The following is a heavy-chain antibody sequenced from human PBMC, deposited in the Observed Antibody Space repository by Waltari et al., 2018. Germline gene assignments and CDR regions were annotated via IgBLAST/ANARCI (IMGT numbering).Heavy chain of an antibody. CDR2: IYHSGST. CDR1: GYSISSGYY. V-gene: IGHV4-38-2*01. CDR3: ARGKVGSGRYAFDI. Sequence: QVQLQESGPGLVKPSETLSLTCAVSGYSISSGYYWGWIRQPPGKGLEWIGSIYHSGSTYYKPSLKSRVTISVDTSKNQFSLKLSSVTAADTAVYYCARGKVGSGRYAFDIWGQGTMVTVSS. J-gene: IGHJ3*02. D-gene: IGHD3-3*01.